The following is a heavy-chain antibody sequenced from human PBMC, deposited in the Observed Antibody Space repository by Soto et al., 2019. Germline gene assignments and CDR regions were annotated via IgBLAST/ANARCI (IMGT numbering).Heavy chain of an antibody. CDR1: GFTFSRYA. D-gene: IGHD3-10*01. CDR2: ISVSGDNT. Sequence: GGSLRLSCAASGFTFSRYAMNWVRQAPGRGLQWISGISVSGDNTSYVESVRGRFTVYRDNSKNTLYLQMNNLRAEDTALYYCAKDGKMRTKVWFPAGYGMDVWGQGTTVTVSS. J-gene: IGHJ6*02. V-gene: IGHV3-23*01. CDR3: AKDGKMRTKVWFPAGYGMDV.